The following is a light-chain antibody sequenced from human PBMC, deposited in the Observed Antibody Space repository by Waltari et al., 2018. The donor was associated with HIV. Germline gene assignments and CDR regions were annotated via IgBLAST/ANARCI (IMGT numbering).Light chain of an antibody. CDR3: LLSYDGDVV. CDR2: DSN. V-gene: IGLV7-46*01. Sequence: QPVVTQEPSLTVSPGGTVILPCASCAGVVNRGHCPYWFQQRPGQAPKTLIFDSNNRYSWTPTRFTGSFLGGKAALTLTGAQPEDDADYYCLLSYDGDVVFGGGTKLTVL. CDR1: AGVVNRGHC. J-gene: IGLJ2*01.